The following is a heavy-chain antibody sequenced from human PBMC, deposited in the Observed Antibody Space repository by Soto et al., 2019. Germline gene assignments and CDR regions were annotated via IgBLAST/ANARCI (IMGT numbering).Heavy chain of an antibody. CDR2: INSDGSST. CDR3: ARDQLLSFGNPPGWFDP. J-gene: IGHJ5*02. V-gene: IGHV3-74*03. Sequence: QPGGSLRLSCVASGFAFSSYWMHWVRQAPGKGLVWISRINSDGSSTVYADSVKGRFTISRDNAKNTLYLQMDSLRAEDTAVYYCARDQLLSFGNPPGWFDPWGQGTLVTVS. D-gene: IGHD3-10*01. CDR1: GFAFSSYW.